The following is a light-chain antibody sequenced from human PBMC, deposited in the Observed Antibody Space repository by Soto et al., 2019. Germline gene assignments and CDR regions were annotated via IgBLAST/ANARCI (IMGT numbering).Light chain of an antibody. J-gene: IGLJ1*01. V-gene: IGLV2-14*03. Sequence: QSVLSQPASVSGSPGQSITISCSGTSSEIGAYDLVSWYQQHPGRAPKHIIYEVSNRFSGLSYRFSGSKSGNTASLTISGLQAEDEGDYYCTSFAPGRIYVSGSGTKVTV. CDR3: TSFAPGRIYV. CDR2: EVS. CDR1: SSEIGAYDL.